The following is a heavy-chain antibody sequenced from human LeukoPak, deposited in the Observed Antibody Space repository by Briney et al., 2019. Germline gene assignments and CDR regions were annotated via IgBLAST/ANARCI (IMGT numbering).Heavy chain of an antibody. V-gene: IGHV4-34*01. Sequence: SETLSLTCAVYGGSFGGYFWTWIRQPAGKGLEWIGEINDSGTTNYNPSLKSRVTISLDTSKNQFSLNLRFVTAADTAVYYCVRDRDGSHEYWGQGTLVTVSS. J-gene: IGHJ4*02. CDR2: INDSGTT. CDR3: VRDRDGSHEY. CDR1: GGSFGGYF. D-gene: IGHD1-26*01.